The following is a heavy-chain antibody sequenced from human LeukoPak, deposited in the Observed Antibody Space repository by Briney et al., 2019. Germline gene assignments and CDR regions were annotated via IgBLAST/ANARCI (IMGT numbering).Heavy chain of an antibody. J-gene: IGHJ4*02. D-gene: IGHD5-12*01. V-gene: IGHV3-43*01. CDR2: INWDGGST. Sequence: PGGSLRLSCAASGFIFDDFTIHWVRQVPGKGLEWVSLINWDGGSTYYADSVKGRFTISRDNSKNSLYLQMDSLTTEDTAFYYCAKGDVDSPMNFYHWGLGTLVTVSS. CDR3: AKGDVDSPMNFYH. CDR1: GFIFDDFT.